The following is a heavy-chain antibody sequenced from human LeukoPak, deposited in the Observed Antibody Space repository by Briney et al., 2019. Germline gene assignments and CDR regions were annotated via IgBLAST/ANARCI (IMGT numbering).Heavy chain of an antibody. CDR1: GGSFSGYY. V-gene: IGHV4-34*01. Sequence: PSETLSLTCAVYGGSFSGYYWSWIRQPPGKGLEWIGEINHSGSTNYNPSLNSRVTISVDTSKNQFSLKLSSVTAADTAVYYCARGHPHYDFWSGYPPGWYFDLWGRGTLVTVSS. D-gene: IGHD3-3*01. CDR2: INHSGST. J-gene: IGHJ2*01. CDR3: ARGHPHYDFWSGYPPGWYFDL.